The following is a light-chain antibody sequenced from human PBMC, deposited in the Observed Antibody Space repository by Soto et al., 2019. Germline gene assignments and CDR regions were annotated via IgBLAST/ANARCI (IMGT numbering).Light chain of an antibody. V-gene: IGLV2-14*01. CDR1: SSDVGGYNS. CDR3: SSYTSSSTLGV. J-gene: IGLJ2*01. CDR2: DVN. Sequence: QSALTQPASVSGSPGQSITISCTGTSSDVGGYNSVSWYQQHPGKAPKLMIYDVNNRPSGVSNRFSGSKSGNTASLTISGLQAEDEADYYCSSYTSSSTLGVFGGGTKLTVL.